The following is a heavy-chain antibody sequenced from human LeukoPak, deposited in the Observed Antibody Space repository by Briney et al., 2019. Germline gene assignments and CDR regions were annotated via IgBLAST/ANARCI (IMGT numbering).Heavy chain of an antibody. CDR1: GFTFSSYA. Sequence: GGSLRLSCAASGFTFSSYAMHWVRQAPGKALEWVAVVSYYGSNNADAVKGRFTISRDNSKNTLYLQMNSLRAEDAAVYYCATIGDRRTGELYRIDYWGQGTLVTVSS. CDR3: ATIGDRRTGELYRIDY. D-gene: IGHD7-27*01. J-gene: IGHJ4*02. V-gene: IGHV3-30-3*01. CDR2: VSYYGSN.